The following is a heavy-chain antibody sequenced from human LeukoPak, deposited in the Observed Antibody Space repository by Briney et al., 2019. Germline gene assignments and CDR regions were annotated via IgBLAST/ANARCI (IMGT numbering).Heavy chain of an antibody. CDR3: ARVGWPTYYYDSSGYYFDY. V-gene: IGHV4-38-2*02. CDR1: GYSISSGYY. J-gene: IGHJ4*02. CDR2: IYHSGST. Sequence: SETLSFTCTVSGYSISSGYYWGWIRQPPGKGLEWIGGIYHSGSTFYNSSLKSRVTISVDTSKNQFSLKLTSVTAADTAVYYCARVGWPTYYYDSSGYYFDYWGQGTLVTVSS. D-gene: IGHD3-22*01.